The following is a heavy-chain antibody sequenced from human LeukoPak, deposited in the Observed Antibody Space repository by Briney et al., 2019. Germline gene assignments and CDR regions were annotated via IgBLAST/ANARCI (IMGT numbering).Heavy chain of an antibody. Sequence: PSEILSLTCAVSGGSIISTNWWSWVRQPPGKGLEWIGKIYNSGSTNYNPSLKSRVTISVDNSNNQFSLRLTSVTAADTAVYYCARVSSRNGDFDYWGQGTLVTVSS. D-gene: IGHD6-6*01. CDR1: GGSIISTNW. V-gene: IGHV4-4*02. CDR2: IYNSGST. J-gene: IGHJ4*02. CDR3: ARVSSRNGDFDY.